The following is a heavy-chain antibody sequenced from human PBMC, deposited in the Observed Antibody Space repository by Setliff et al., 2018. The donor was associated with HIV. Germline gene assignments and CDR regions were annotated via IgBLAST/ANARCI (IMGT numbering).Heavy chain of an antibody. D-gene: IGHD2-2*01. CDR3: ARDRGVYCISSSCYSPVDAFDI. J-gene: IGHJ3*02. V-gene: IGHV1-18*01. Sequence: ASVKVSCKASGYTFTSYGISWVRQAPGQGLEWMGWISAYNGNTNYAQKLQGRVTVTTHTSTSTAYMELRSLRSDDTAVYYCARDRGVYCISSSCYSPVDAFDIWGQGTMVTVSS. CDR2: ISAYNGNT. CDR1: GYTFTSYG.